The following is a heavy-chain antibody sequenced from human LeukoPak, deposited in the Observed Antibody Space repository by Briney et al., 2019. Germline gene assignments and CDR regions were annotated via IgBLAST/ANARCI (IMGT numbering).Heavy chain of an antibody. D-gene: IGHD1-7*01. CDR1: GLTFSSYS. J-gene: IGHJ4*02. V-gene: IGHV3-21*01. CDR2: ISSSSYI. Sequence: GGSLRLSCAASGLTFSSYSMNWVRQAPGKGLEWVSSISSSSYIYYADSVKGRFTISRDNAKNSLYLQMNSLRAEDTAVYYCARDSGIAGTTPGGFDYCGQGTLVTVSS. CDR3: ARDSGIAGTTPGGFDY.